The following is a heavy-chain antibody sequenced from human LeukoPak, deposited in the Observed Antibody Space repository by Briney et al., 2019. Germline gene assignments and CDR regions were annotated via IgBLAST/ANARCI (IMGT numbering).Heavy chain of an antibody. V-gene: IGHV4-61*01. CDR3: ARDQGRAAIAAAGARAFDI. Sequence: PSEALSLTCIVSGGSVSSGSYYWSWIRQPPGRGLEWIGYIYYSGSTNYNPSFKSRVNISVDTSKNQFSLKLSSVTAADTAVYYCARDQGRAAIAAAGARAFDIWGQGTMVTVSS. CDR2: IYYSGST. J-gene: IGHJ3*02. D-gene: IGHD6-13*01. CDR1: GGSVSSGSYY.